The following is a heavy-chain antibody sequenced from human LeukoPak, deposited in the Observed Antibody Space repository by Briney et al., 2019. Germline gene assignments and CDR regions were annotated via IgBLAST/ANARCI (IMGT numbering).Heavy chain of an antibody. CDR1: GFTFNNYA. V-gene: IGHV3-23*01. Sequence: GGSLRLSCTASGFTFNNYAMAWVRQAPGKGLEWVSTIGGGPVFYADSVKGRFTISTDDSKNTLYLQMNSLRAEDTAVYYCARNTAGAFDIWGQGTMVTVSS. D-gene: IGHD3-10*01. CDR3: ARNTAGAFDI. CDR2: IGGGPV. J-gene: IGHJ3*02.